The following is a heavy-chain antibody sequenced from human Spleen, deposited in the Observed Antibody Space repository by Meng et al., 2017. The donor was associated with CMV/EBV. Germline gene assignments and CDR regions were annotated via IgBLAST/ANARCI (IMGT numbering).Heavy chain of an antibody. CDR1: GYNFVNYG. CDR3: ARVIAVAGTAPFDY. D-gene: IGHD6-19*01. V-gene: IGHV1-18*01. J-gene: IGHJ4*02. Sequence: ASVKVSCKSSGYNFVNYGIHWVRQAPGQGLEWMGSISPYYSYTNYAQNFQGRVTMTTDTSTATAYMELRSLRSDDTAVYYCARVIAVAGTAPFDYWGQGTLVTVSS. CDR2: ISPYYSYT.